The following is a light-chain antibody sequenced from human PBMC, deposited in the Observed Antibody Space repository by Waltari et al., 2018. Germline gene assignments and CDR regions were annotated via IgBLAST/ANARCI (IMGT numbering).Light chain of an antibody. CDR3: QQYYKWWT. J-gene: IGKJ1*01. Sequence: ELVMTQSPAALSVPPGERVPLSCRASQSVGSNLPWYQQKRGQAPRLLIYVASARATGIPARFSGRGSGTEFTLTISSLQSGDFAIYYCQQYYKWWTFGQGTKVEIK. V-gene: IGKV3-15*01. CDR2: VAS. CDR1: QSVGSN.